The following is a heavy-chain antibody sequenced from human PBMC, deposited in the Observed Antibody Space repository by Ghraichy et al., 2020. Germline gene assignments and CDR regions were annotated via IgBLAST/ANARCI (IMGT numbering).Heavy chain of an antibody. V-gene: IGHV3-33*01. Sequence: GGSLRLSCAASGFTFSSYGMHWVRQAPGKGLEWVAVIWYDGSNKYYADSVKGRFTISRDNSKNTLYLQMNSLRAEDTAVYYCARDISVVSYYYGMDVWGQGTTVTVSS. CDR3: ARDISVVSYYYGMDV. CDR1: GFTFSSYG. D-gene: IGHD2-15*01. J-gene: IGHJ6*02. CDR2: IWYDGSNK.